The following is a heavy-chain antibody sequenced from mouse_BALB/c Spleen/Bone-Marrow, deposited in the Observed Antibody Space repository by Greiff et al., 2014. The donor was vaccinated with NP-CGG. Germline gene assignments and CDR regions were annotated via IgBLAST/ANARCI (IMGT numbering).Heavy chain of an antibody. D-gene: IGHD2-4*01. CDR2: IDPANGNT. CDR1: GFNIKDTY. CDR3: AGMITAY. Sequence: VQLKESGAELVKPGASVKLSCTASGFNIKDTYMHWVKQRPEQGLEWIGRIDPANGNTKYDPKFQGKATITADTSSNTAYLQLSSLTSEDTAVYYCAGMITAYWGQGTLVTVSA. J-gene: IGHJ3*01. V-gene: IGHV14-3*02.